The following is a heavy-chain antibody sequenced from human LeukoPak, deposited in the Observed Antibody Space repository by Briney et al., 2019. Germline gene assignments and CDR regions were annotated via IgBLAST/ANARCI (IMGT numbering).Heavy chain of an antibody. CDR2: ISSSSSYI. CDR3: AKVDDILSFADY. Sequence: GGSLRLSCAASGFTFSSYSMNWVRQAPGKGLEWVSSISSSSSYIYYADSVKGRFTISRDNAKNSLYLQMNSLRAGDTAVYYCAKVDDILSFADYWGQGTLVTVSS. CDR1: GFTFSSYS. V-gene: IGHV3-21*04. J-gene: IGHJ4*02. D-gene: IGHD3-9*01.